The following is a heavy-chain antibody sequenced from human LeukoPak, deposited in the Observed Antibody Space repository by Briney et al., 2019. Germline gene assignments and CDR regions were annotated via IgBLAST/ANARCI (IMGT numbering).Heavy chain of an antibody. V-gene: IGHV3-23*01. CDR2: VTGSGGNT. CDR3: ARDSSGWYYFDF. CDR1: GFTFSNYA. D-gene: IGHD6-19*01. J-gene: IGHJ4*02. Sequence: GGSLRLSCVVSGFTFSNYAMSWVRQAPGKGLEWVSGVTGSGGNTYYADSVKGRFTISRDNAKSSLYLQMNNLRDEDTAVYYCARDSSGWYYFDFWGQGTLVTVSS.